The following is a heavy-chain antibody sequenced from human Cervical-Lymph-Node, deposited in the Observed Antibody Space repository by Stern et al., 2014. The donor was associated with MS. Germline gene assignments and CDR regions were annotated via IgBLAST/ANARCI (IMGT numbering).Heavy chain of an antibody. CDR1: GYSFTSYW. J-gene: IGHJ4*02. V-gene: IGHV5-51*01. Sequence: VQLVQSGAEVKKPGESLKISCKGSGYSFTSYWIGWVRQMPGKGLEWMGIIYPGDSDPRYSPSFQGQVTISADKSISTAYLQWSSLKASDTAMYYCARQDSSGWDPPEVFDYWGQGTLVTVSS. CDR3: ARQDSSGWDPPEVFDY. CDR2: IYPGDSDP. D-gene: IGHD6-19*01.